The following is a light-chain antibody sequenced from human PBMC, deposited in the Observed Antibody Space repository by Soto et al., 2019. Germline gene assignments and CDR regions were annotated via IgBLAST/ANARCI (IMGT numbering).Light chain of an antibody. Sequence: HSVLTQPASVSGSPGQSITISCAGTSSDVGAYNYVSWFQQHPGKVPKLIIYDVSDRPSGVSDRFSGSKSGNTASLTISGLQAEDEADYYCGSYTTSNTMIFGGGTKLTVL. CDR3: GSYTTSNTMI. J-gene: IGLJ2*01. CDR2: DVS. CDR1: SSDVGAYNY. V-gene: IGLV2-14*01.